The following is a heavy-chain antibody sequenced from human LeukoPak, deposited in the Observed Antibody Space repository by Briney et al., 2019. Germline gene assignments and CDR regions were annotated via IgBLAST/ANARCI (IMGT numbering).Heavy chain of an antibody. J-gene: IGHJ4*02. CDR3: AIWMGNNGDFTGPLDY. CDR2: IKQDGSEK. CDR1: GFTFSSYW. D-gene: IGHD2-8*01. Sequence: GGSLRLSCAASGFTFSSYWMSWVRQAPGKGLEWVANIKQDGSEKYYVDSVKGRFTISRDNGKNSLYLQMNSLRAEDTAVYYCAIWMGNNGDFTGPLDYWGQGTLVTVSS. V-gene: IGHV3-7*01.